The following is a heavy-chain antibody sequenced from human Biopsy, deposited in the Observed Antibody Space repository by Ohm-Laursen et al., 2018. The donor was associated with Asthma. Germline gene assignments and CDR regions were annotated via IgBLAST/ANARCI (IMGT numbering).Heavy chain of an antibody. CDR1: EFSVSSSY. CDR3: TRTTTVTTTYAMDV. Sequence: SLRLSCSASEFSVSSSYMSWVRQAPGKGLEWVSVIYNDGRAYYADSVKGRFTVSRDNSKNTLFLRMNSLRAEDTAVYYCTRTTTVTTTYAMDVWGRGTTVTVSS. V-gene: IGHV3-53*01. CDR2: IYNDGRA. J-gene: IGHJ6*02. D-gene: IGHD4-17*01.